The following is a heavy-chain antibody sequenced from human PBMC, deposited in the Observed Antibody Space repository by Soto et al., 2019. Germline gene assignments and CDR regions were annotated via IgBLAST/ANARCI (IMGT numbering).Heavy chain of an antibody. CDR2: IYYSGST. D-gene: IGHD3-9*01. V-gene: IGHV4-39*01. Sequence: SETLSLTCTVSGGSISSSSYYWGWIRQPPGKGLEWIGSIYYSGSTYYNPSLKSRVTISVDTSKNQFSLKLSSVTAADTAAYYCRGILTSYYYYMDVWGKGTTVTVSS. CDR1: GGSISSSSYY. CDR3: RGILTSYYYYMDV. J-gene: IGHJ6*03.